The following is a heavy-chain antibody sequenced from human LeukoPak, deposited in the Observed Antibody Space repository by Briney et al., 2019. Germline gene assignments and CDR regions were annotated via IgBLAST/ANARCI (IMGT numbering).Heavy chain of an antibody. D-gene: IGHD3-22*01. CDR2: ISPSGDHR. Sequence: GGSLRLSCTASGFSFSAYNINWVRQAPGKRLEWVSCISPSGDHRYYADSVRGRFTISRDNAKNSVYLQMNSLRAEDTAVYYCARDAAYFDSSGYYPDPLDYWGQGTLVSVSS. CDR1: GFSFSAYN. CDR3: ARDAAYFDSSGYYPDPLDY. V-gene: IGHV3-21*01. J-gene: IGHJ4*02.